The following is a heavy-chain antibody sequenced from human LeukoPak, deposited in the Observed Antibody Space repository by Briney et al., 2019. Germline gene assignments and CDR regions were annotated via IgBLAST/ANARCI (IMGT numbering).Heavy chain of an antibody. V-gene: IGHV3-30*18. Sequence: GGSLRLSCAASGFTFSSYGMYWVRQAPGKGLEWVTVISYDGSDKYYADSVKGRFTISRDNSKNTLYLQVNSLRAEDTAVYYCAKEYSSGWYFLDYWGQGTLVTVSS. CDR2: ISYDGSDK. CDR1: GFTFSSYG. J-gene: IGHJ4*02. CDR3: AKEYSSGWYFLDY. D-gene: IGHD6-19*01.